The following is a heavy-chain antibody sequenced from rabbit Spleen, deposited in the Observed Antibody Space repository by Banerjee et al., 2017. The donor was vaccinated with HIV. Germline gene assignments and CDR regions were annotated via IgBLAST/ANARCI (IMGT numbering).Heavy chain of an antibody. V-gene: IGHV1S40*01. CDR3: VRDLTGVIGWNFGW. J-gene: IGHJ3*01. CDR2: IYTGSDST. Sequence: QSLEESGGGLVKPEGSLTLTCTASGFDLSSYYYMCWVRQAPGKGLEWIACIYTGSDSTYYATWAIGRFTISKTSSTTVTLQVTSLTAADTATYFCVRDLTGVIGWNFGWWGQGTLVTVS. D-gene: IGHD4-1*01. CDR1: GFDLSSYYY.